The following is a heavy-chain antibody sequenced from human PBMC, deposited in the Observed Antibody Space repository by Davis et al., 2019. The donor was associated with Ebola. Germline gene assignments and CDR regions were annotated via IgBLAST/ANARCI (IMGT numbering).Heavy chain of an antibody. D-gene: IGHD3-22*01. V-gene: IGHV3-7*01. CDR3: AKDRPSYYYDSSGSHPFDY. J-gene: IGHJ4*02. Sequence: YVDSVKGRFTFSRDNAKNSLCLQMNSLRAEDTAVYYCAKDRPSYYYDSSGSHPFDYWGQGTLVTVSS.